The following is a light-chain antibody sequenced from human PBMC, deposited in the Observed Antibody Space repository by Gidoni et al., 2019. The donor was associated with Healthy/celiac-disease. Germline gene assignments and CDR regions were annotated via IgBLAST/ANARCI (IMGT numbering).Light chain of an antibody. Sequence: DIQMTQSPSSLSASVGDRVTITCQASQDISNYLNWYQQKPGKAPKLLIYDASNLETGVSSRFSGSGSGTDFTFTISSLQPEDIATYYCKQYDNLPYTFGQGTKLEIK. CDR1: QDISNY. J-gene: IGKJ2*01. CDR2: DAS. CDR3: KQYDNLPYT. V-gene: IGKV1-33*01.